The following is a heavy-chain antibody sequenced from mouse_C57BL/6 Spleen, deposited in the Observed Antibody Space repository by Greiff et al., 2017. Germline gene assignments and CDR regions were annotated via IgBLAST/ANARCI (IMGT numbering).Heavy chain of an antibody. J-gene: IGHJ2*01. V-gene: IGHV5-6*01. Sequence: EVMLVESGGDLVKPGGSLKLSCAASGFTFSSYGMSWVRQTPDKRLEWVATISSGGSYTYYPDSVKGRFTISRDNAKNTLYLQMSSLKSEDTAMYYCARHNYGNFDYWGQGTTLTVSS. D-gene: IGHD2-1*01. CDR3: ARHNYGNFDY. CDR1: GFTFSSYG. CDR2: ISSGGSYT.